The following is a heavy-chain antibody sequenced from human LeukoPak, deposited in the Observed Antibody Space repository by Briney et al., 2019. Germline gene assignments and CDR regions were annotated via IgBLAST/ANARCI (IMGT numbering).Heavy chain of an antibody. Sequence: GASVKVSCKASGYTFTGYYMHWVRQAPGQGLEWMGIVNPSGGSTSYAQKFQGRVTMTRDTSTSTVYMELSSLRSEDTAVYYCARADYYYGMDVWGQGTTVTVSS. J-gene: IGHJ6*02. CDR1: GYTFTGYY. CDR2: VNPSGGST. V-gene: IGHV1-46*01. CDR3: ARADYYYGMDV.